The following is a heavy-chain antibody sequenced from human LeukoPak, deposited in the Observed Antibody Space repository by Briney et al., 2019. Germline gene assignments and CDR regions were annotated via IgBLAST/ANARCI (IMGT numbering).Heavy chain of an antibody. V-gene: IGHV1-8*01. CDR1: GYTFTSYD. J-gene: IGHJ6*02. Sequence: GASVKVSCKASGYTFTSYDINWVRQATGQGLEWTGWMNPNSGNTGYAQKFQGRVTMTRNTSISTAYMELSSLRSEDTAVYYCARQAVTISYYYYGMDVWGQGTTVTVSS. D-gene: IGHD4-17*01. CDR3: ARQAVTISYYYYGMDV. CDR2: MNPNSGNT.